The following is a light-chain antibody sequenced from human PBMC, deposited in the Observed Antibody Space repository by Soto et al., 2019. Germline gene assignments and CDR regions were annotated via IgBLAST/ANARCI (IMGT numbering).Light chain of an antibody. V-gene: IGKV1-5*03. J-gene: IGKJ1*01. CDR2: KAS. Sequence: SATMEDRSTIACWASQSIGSWVAWYQQKPGRAPNLLIHKASHLESGVPSRFSGSGSGTEFTLTISSLQPGDVAPYYCQHYNSYPCTFGQGTKVDIK. CDR1: QSIGSW. CDR3: QHYNSYPCT.